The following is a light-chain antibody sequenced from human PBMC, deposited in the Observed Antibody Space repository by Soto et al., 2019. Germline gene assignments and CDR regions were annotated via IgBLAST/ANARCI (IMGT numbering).Light chain of an antibody. Sequence: EIVLTQSPATLSLSPGERATLSCRASQSIASYVAWYHQRPGQAPTLLIYATSNRATGVPVRFSGSGSGTEFTLTISSLETEDSGVYYCQQRNDWPRNTFGQGTRLEIK. J-gene: IGKJ5*01. V-gene: IGKV3-11*01. CDR3: QQRNDWPRNT. CDR2: ATS. CDR1: QSIASY.